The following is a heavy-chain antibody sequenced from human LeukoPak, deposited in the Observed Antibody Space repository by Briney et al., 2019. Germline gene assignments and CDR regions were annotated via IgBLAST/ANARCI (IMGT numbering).Heavy chain of an antibody. V-gene: IGHV4-38-2*02. D-gene: IGHD1-14*01. Sequence: SETLSLTCTVSGYSISSGYYWGWIRQPPGKGLEWIGSIYHSGSTYYNPSLKSRVTISVGTSKKQVSLRLSSVTAADTAVYYCARDLPGQYGFDIWGRGTMVTVSS. CDR2: IYHSGST. J-gene: IGHJ3*02. CDR1: GYSISSGYY. CDR3: ARDLPGQYGFDI.